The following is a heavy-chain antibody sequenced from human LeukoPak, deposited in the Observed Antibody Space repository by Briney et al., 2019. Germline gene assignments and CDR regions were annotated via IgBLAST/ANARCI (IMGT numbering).Heavy chain of an antibody. Sequence: PGGSLRLSCSASGFTYDDYGMSWVRPAPGKGLEWVSGINWYGGNTVYADSVKGRFTISRDNAKTSLYLQMNSRRAEDTAVYYCARGVVAATPYFDYWGQGTLVTVSS. D-gene: IGHD2-15*01. CDR2: INWYGGNT. V-gene: IGHV3-20*04. J-gene: IGHJ4*02. CDR3: ARGVVAATPYFDY. CDR1: GFTYDDYG.